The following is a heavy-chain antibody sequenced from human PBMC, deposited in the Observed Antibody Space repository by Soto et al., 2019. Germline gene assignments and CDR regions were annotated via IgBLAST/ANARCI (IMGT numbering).Heavy chain of an antibody. CDR3: ARYQLVLSAFEI. J-gene: IGHJ3*02. D-gene: IGHD6-13*01. Sequence: GGSLILSCAASGFTFISYWMSWVRQAPGKGLEWVANIKQDGSEKYYVDSVKGRFTISRDNAKNSLYLQMNSLRAEDTAVYYCARYQLVLSAFEIWGQGTMVSVSS. CDR1: GFTFISYW. V-gene: IGHV3-7*01. CDR2: IKQDGSEK.